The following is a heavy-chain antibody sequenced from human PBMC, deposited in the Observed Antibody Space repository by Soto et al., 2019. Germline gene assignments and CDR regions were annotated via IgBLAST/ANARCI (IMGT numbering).Heavy chain of an antibody. CDR1: GFTFSSYA. Sequence: GGSLRLSCAASGFTFSSYAMSWVRQAPGKGLEWVSAISGSGGSTYYADSVKGRFTISRDNSKNTLYLQMNSLRAEDTAVYYCAKSIAAAYHYYYYYMDVWGKGTTVTVSS. CDR3: AKSIAAAYHYYYYYMDV. D-gene: IGHD6-13*01. J-gene: IGHJ6*03. V-gene: IGHV3-23*01. CDR2: ISGSGGST.